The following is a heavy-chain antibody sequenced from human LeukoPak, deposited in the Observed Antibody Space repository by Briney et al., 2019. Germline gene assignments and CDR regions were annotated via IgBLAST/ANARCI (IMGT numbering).Heavy chain of an antibody. J-gene: IGHJ4*02. V-gene: IGHV3-9*01. CDR3: TTRMTSNRYFDY. D-gene: IGHD2-21*02. Sequence: PGRSLRLSCAASGFTFDDYAMHWVRQAPGKGLEWVSGISWNSGSIGFADSVKGRFTISRDNAKNSLYLQMNSLKTEDTAVYYCTTRMTSNRYFDYWGQGTLVTVSS. CDR2: ISWNSGSI. CDR1: GFTFDDYA.